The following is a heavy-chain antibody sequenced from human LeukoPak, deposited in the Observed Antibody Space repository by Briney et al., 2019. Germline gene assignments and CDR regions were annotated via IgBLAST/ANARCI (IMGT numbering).Heavy chain of an antibody. V-gene: IGHV4-59*08. D-gene: IGHD6-19*01. Sequence: PSETLSFTCTVSGGSISSYYWSWIRQPPGKGLEWIGYIYYSGSTNYNPSLKSRVTISVDTSKNQFSLKLSSVTAADTAVYYCARHIGKYSSGWYDYWYFDLWGRGTLVTVSS. CDR1: GGSISSYY. CDR2: IYYSGST. J-gene: IGHJ2*01. CDR3: ARHIGKYSSGWYDYWYFDL.